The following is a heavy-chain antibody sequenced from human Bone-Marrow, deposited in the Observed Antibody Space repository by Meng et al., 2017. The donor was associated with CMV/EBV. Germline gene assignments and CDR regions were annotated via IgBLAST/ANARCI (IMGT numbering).Heavy chain of an antibody. CDR3: AREVGGYCTNGVCSNNDGTDV. D-gene: IGHD2-8*01. CDR2: ISAYNGNT. Sequence: ASVKVSCKASGYTFTSYGISWVRQAPGQGLEWMGWISAYNGNTNYAQKLQGRVTMTTDTSTSTAYMELRSLRSDDTAVYYCAREVGGYCTNGVCSNNDGTDVWGQGTTVTVSS. CDR1: GYTFTSYG. V-gene: IGHV1-18*01. J-gene: IGHJ6*02.